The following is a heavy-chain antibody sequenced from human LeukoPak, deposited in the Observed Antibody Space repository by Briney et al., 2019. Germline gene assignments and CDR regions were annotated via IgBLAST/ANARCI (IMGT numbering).Heavy chain of an antibody. CDR1: GYTFTGYY. V-gene: IGHV1-2*04. J-gene: IGHJ4*02. Sequence: ASVKVSCKASGYTFTGYYMHWVRQAPGQGLEWMGWINPNSGGTNYTQKFQGWVTMTRDTSISTAYMELSRLRSEDTAVYYCARGRWHGSGSYYDYWGQGTLVTVSS. CDR3: ARGRWHGSGSYYDY. CDR2: INPNSGGT. D-gene: IGHD3-10*01.